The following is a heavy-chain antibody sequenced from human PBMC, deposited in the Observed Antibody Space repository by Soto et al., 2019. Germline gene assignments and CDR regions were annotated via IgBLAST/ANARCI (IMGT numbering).Heavy chain of an antibody. J-gene: IGHJ6*03. D-gene: IGHD3-16*01. CDR2: INHSGST. Sequence: PSETLSLTCAVYGGSFSGYYWSWIRQPPGKGLEWIGEINHSGSTNYNPSLKSRVTISVDTSKNQFSLKLSSVTAADTAVYYCARGGRFRAMDVWGKGTTVTVSS. CDR1: GGSFSGYY. V-gene: IGHV4-34*01. CDR3: ARGGRFRAMDV.